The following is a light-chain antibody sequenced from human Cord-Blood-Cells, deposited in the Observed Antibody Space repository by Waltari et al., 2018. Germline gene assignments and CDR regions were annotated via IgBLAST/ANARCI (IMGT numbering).Light chain of an antibody. Sequence: DIVMTQTPLSLPVTPGQPASISCRSSQSLLHSDGNNYLYWYLQKPGQSPQLLIYLGSSRVSGVPDRFSGSGSGTDFTLKISRVEAEDVGVYYCMQAIQLPPTFGHGTKVDIK. J-gene: IGKJ3*01. V-gene: IGKV2-29*03. CDR2: LGS. CDR3: MQAIQLPPT. CDR1: QSLLHSDGNNY.